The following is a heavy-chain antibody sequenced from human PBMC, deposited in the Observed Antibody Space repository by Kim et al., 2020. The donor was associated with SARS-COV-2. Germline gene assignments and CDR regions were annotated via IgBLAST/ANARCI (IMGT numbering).Heavy chain of an antibody. CDR1: GFTFSSYS. CDR3: ASLIDVRGHYYYYGMDV. V-gene: IGHV3-48*02. CDR2: ISSSSSTI. D-gene: IGHD3-10*02. J-gene: IGHJ6*02. Sequence: GGSLRLSCAASGFTFSSYSMNWVRQAPGKGLEWVSYISSSSSTIYYADSVKGRFTISRDNAKNSLYLQMNSLRDEDTAVYYCASLIDVRGHYYYYGMDVWGQGTTVTVSS.